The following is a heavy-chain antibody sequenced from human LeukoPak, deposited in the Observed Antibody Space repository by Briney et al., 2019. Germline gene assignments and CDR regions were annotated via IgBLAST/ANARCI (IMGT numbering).Heavy chain of an antibody. CDR3: AREWGGDFDY. Sequence: GSLRLSCAASGFTFSDYYMSWIRQAPGKGLEWIGEINHSGSTNYNPSLKSRVTISVDTSKNQFSLKLSSVTAADTAVYYCAREWGGDFDYRGQGTLVTVSS. CDR1: GFTFSDYY. V-gene: IGHV4-34*01. J-gene: IGHJ4*02. D-gene: IGHD1-26*01. CDR2: INHSGST.